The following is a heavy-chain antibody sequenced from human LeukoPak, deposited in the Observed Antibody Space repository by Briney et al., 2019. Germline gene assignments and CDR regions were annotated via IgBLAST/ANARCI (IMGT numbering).Heavy chain of an antibody. V-gene: IGHV3-23*01. Sequence: GGSLRLSCAASGFTFSSYGMSWVRQAPGKGLERVSAISGSGGSTYYADSVKGRFTISRDNSENTLYLQMNSLRAEDTAVYYCAKVTGYSYGQFDYWGQGTLVTVSS. J-gene: IGHJ4*02. CDR1: GFTFSSYG. CDR2: ISGSGGST. D-gene: IGHD5-18*01. CDR3: AKVTGYSYGQFDY.